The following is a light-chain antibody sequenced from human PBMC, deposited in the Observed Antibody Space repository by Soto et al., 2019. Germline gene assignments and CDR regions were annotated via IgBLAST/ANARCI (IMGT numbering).Light chain of an antibody. CDR3: CSYTTTSTFL. CDR1: SSNIGGYDY. Sequence: QSVLTQPASVSGSPGQSITISCNGTSSNIGGYDYVSWYQQHPGKVPKLMIYEVFRRPSGISDRFSGSKSGNTASLTISGLQAEDEADYYCCSYTTTSTFLFGGGTKLTVL. CDR2: EVF. V-gene: IGLV2-14*03. J-gene: IGLJ2*01.